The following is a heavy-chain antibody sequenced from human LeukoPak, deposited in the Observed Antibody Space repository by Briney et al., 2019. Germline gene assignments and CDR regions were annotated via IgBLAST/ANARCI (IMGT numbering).Heavy chain of an antibody. CDR3: AKRSYDSSGYYLNPFDY. J-gene: IGHJ4*02. D-gene: IGHD3-22*01. V-gene: IGHV3-23*01. Sequence: GGSLRLSCAASGFTFSSYSMNWVRQAPGKGLEWVSAISGSGGSTYYADSVKGRFTISRDNSKNTLYLQMNSLRAEDTAVYYCAKRSYDSSGYYLNPFDYWGQGTLVTVSS. CDR2: ISGSGGST. CDR1: GFTFSSYS.